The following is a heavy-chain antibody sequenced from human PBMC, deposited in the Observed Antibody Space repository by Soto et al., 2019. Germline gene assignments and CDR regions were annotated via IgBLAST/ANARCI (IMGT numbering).Heavy chain of an antibody. Sequence: EVQLLESGGGLVQPGGSLRLSCAASGFTFANYAMNWVRQAPGKGLEWVSSMSGSGDITFYADSVKGRFTVSRDNSKNTLYLKLTSRRAEDTAVYYCAKTSPTIAVADYWGQGALVNVSS. D-gene: IGHD6-19*01. CDR1: GFTFANYA. J-gene: IGHJ4*02. CDR2: MSGSGDIT. V-gene: IGHV3-23*01. CDR3: AKTSPTIAVADY.